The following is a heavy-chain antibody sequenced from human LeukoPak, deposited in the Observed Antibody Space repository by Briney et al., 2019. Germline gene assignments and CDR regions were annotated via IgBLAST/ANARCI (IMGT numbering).Heavy chain of an antibody. CDR3: ARGRHIAL. CDR1: GFTLSKYW. D-gene: IGHD2-21*01. J-gene: IGHJ4*02. Sequence: GGSLRLSSAPSGFTLSKYWMIWVRQAPGKGLEWVANIKEDGNKKNYVDSVKGRFTNSRDNVKNEIYLQMNSLRADDTAVYYCARGRHIALWGQGTLVTVSS. CDR2: IKEDGNKK. V-gene: IGHV3-7*01.